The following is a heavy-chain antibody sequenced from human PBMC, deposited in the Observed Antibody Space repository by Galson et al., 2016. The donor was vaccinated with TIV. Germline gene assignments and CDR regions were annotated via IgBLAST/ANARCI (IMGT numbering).Heavy chain of an antibody. D-gene: IGHD6-19*01. Sequence: SVKVSCKASGYTLSSYSISWVRQAPGHGLEWMGWINAGNGDTKYSQKFQGRVTISRDTSASTAYMELSSLTSEDTAMYYCARGATSDWPFDYWGQATLVTVSS. V-gene: IGHV1-3*01. J-gene: IGHJ4*02. CDR1: GYTLSSYS. CDR3: ARGATSDWPFDY. CDR2: INAGNGDT.